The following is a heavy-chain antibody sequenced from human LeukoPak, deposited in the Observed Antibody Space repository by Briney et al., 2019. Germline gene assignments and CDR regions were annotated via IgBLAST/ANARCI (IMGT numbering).Heavy chain of an antibody. D-gene: IGHD6-19*01. CDR2: IYYSGST. V-gene: IGHV4-59*08. CDR1: GGSISSYY. J-gene: IGHJ4*02. Sequence: PSETLSLTCTVSGGSISSYYWSWIRQPPGKGLEWIGYIYYSGSTNYNPSLKSRITISVDTSENQFSLKLSSVTAADTAVYYCARQKISSGWPSLDYWGQGTLVTVSS. CDR3: ARQKISSGWPSLDY.